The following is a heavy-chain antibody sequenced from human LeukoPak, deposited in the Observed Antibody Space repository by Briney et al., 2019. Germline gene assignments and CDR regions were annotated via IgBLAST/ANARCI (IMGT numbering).Heavy chain of an antibody. V-gene: IGHV3-9*01. Sequence: GGSLRLSCAASGFTFDDYAMHWVRQAPGKGLEWVSGISWNSGSIGYADSVEGRFTISRDNAKNSLYLQMNSLRAEDTALYYCAKGGYNWNDAIFDYWGQGTLVTVSS. CDR3: AKGGYNWNDAIFDY. CDR1: GFTFDDYA. CDR2: ISWNSGSI. J-gene: IGHJ4*02. D-gene: IGHD1-1*01.